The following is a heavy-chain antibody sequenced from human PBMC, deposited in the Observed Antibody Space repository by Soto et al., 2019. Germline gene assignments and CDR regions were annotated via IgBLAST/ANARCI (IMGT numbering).Heavy chain of an antibody. CDR3: ARAAHAFFHTTGYYFHFDH. V-gene: IGHV1-2*02. CDR2: VHPDSGGT. D-gene: IGHD3-22*01. Sequence: ASVKVSCKTSGYIFTDYLVHWVRQSPGQGLEWVGWVHPDSGGTNVAQKFQDRVTMTADTSINTAYMELTRLRSDDTAEFYCARAAHAFFHTTGYYFHFDHWGQGTPVAVSS. CDR1: GYIFTDYL. J-gene: IGHJ4*02.